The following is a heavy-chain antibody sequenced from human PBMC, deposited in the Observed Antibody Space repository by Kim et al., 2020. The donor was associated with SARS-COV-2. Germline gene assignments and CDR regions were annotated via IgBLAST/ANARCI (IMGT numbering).Heavy chain of an antibody. CDR1: GFTFTIYW. V-gene: IGHV3-7*01. CDR2: TRQDGSEV. CDR3: ARDTLIGSRPTYGAFDI. J-gene: IGHJ3*02. D-gene: IGHD3-22*01. Sequence: GGSLRLSCAASGFTFTIYWMTWVRQAPGKGLEWVASTRQDGSEVYNVDSVKGRFTVSRDDARNSLYLEMNSLRAEDTAVYYCARDTLIGSRPTYGAFDIWGQGTMVIVSS.